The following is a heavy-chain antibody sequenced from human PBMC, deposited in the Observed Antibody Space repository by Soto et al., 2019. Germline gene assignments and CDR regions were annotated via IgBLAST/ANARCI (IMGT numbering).Heavy chain of an antibody. V-gene: IGHV3-9*01. D-gene: IGHD3-10*01. CDR1: GFKFDDYA. CDR3: VKDFVIGMARGPFDS. CDR2: ISWNSDNL. J-gene: IGHJ4*02. Sequence: HPGGSLRLSCAASGFKFDDYAMHWVRHVPGKGLEWVSGISWNSDNLPYADSVKGRFTISRDNAKNSLSLQMNSLRPEDTAVYYCVKDFVIGMARGPFDSWGKGTQVTVSS.